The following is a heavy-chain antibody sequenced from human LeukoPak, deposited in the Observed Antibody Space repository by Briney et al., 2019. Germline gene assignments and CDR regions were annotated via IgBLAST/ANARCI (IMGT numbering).Heavy chain of an antibody. CDR2: ISNSGLDI. D-gene: IGHD6-13*01. V-gene: IGHV3-11*04. Sequence: PGGSLRLSCAASGFVFNDYYMNWFRQTPGKGLEWVSYISNSGLDIYYSDSVKGRFTISRDNAKKSLYLQMNSLRAEDTAVYYCAKDPVGKGSSWSFGAFDIWGQGTMVTVSS. CDR3: AKDPVGKGSSWSFGAFDI. J-gene: IGHJ3*02. CDR1: GFVFNDYY.